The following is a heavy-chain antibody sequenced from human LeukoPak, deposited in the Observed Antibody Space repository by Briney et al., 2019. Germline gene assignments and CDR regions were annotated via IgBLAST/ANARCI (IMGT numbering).Heavy chain of an antibody. J-gene: IGHJ4*02. V-gene: IGHV4-34*01. Sequence: SETLSLTCAVYGGSFSGYYWSWIRQPPGKGLEWIGEINHSGSTNYNPSLKSRVTISVDTSKNQFSLKLRSVTAADTAVYYCASALGLQSYYFDYWGQGTLVTVSS. CDR2: INHSGST. CDR3: ASALGLQSYYFDY. D-gene: IGHD5-24*01. CDR1: GGSFSGYY.